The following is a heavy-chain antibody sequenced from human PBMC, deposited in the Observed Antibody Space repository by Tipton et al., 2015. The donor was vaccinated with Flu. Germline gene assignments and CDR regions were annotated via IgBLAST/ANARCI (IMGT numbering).Heavy chain of an antibody. V-gene: IGHV4-39*01. D-gene: IGHD3-10*02. J-gene: IGHJ4*02. Sequence: TLSLTCTVSSGSIRSTNYFCAWIRQPPGKGLELIGSVYPSGTTYYNPSLKSRVTIFVDTSKSQFSLKLRSVTAADTAVYYCARLSYYDVDLKNFYFDYWGQGALVTVSS. CDR1: SGSIRSTNYF. CDR2: VYPSGTT. CDR3: ARLSYYDVDLKNFYFDY.